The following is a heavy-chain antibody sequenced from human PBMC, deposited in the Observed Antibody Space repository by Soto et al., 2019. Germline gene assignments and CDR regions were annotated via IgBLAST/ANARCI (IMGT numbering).Heavy chain of an antibody. J-gene: IGHJ4*02. CDR1: GYTFTSYG. CDR3: ARGFPDYSSGWSFLADY. Sequence: ASVKVSCKASGYTFTSYGISWVRQAPGQGLEWMGWISAYNGNTNYAQKLQGRVTMTADTSTSTAYMELRSLRSDDTAVYYCARGFPDYSSGWSFLADYWGQGTLVTVSS. CDR2: ISAYNGNT. D-gene: IGHD6-19*01. V-gene: IGHV1-18*01.